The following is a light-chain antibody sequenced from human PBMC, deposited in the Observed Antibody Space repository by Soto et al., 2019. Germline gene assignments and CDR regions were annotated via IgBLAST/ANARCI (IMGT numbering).Light chain of an antibody. CDR1: QSVSSSY. Sequence: EIVLTQSPGTLSLSPGERATLSCRASQSVSSSYLAWYQQKPGQAPRLLISGASNRATGIPDRFSGSGSGTDFTLTISRLDPEDFAVYYCQQYDYLITFGQGTRLEIK. J-gene: IGKJ5*01. CDR3: QQYDYLIT. CDR2: GAS. V-gene: IGKV3-20*01.